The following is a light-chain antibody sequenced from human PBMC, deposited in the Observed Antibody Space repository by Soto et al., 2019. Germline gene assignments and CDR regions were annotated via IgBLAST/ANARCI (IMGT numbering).Light chain of an antibody. Sequence: EILLTQSPDTLSLSPGERATLSCRASQSVSSNNFAWYQQKTGQAPGLLIYAASRRATGVPDRFSGSGSGTDFTRTITRLGSEDFAMYYCQQYSRSPPMYSFGQGTKLEFK. V-gene: IGKV3-20*01. CDR2: AAS. CDR1: QSVSSNN. J-gene: IGKJ2*01. CDR3: QQYSRSPPMYS.